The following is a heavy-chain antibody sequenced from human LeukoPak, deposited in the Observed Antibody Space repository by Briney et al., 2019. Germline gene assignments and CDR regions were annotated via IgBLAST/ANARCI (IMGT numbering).Heavy chain of an antibody. J-gene: IGHJ6*03. CDR3: ARDLGGYPFFMDV. CDR1: GGSTRSCRHH. CDR2: LDESGRP. V-gene: IGHV4-39*07. D-gene: IGHD2-15*01. Sequence: SETLSLTCSVSGGSTRSCRHHWVWVPQPPGMDREFIGSLDESGRPYYNAPLKGRVTISEDSSGKQFSLNLSSVTAADTAVYYCARDLGGYPFFMDVWGRGTTVIVSS.